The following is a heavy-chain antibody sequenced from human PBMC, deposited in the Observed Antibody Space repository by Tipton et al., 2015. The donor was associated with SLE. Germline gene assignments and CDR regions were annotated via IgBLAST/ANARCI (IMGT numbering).Heavy chain of an antibody. CDR1: GGSISTYY. CDR2: IYHTGST. V-gene: IGHV4-59*01. Sequence: TLSLTCTVSGGSISTYYWSWIRQPPKQGLEWIGWIYHTGSTDYNPSLKSRVTISVDTSKNQFSLRLSSVTAADTAAYYCARYYYGSGFDAFDIWGQGTMVLVSS. J-gene: IGHJ3*02. CDR3: ARYYYGSGFDAFDI. D-gene: IGHD3-10*01.